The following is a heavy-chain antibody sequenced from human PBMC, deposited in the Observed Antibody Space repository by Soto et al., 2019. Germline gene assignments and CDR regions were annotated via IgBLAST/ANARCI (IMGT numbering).Heavy chain of an antibody. CDR1: GGSISSGDYY. D-gene: IGHD4-4*01. Sequence: SETLSLTCTVSGGSISSGDYYWSWIRQPPGKGLEWIGYIYYGGSTYYNPSLKSRVTISVDTSKNQFSLKLSSVTAADTAVYYCASGSTVINTLDSWAQGTLVTVSS. V-gene: IGHV4-30-4*01. J-gene: IGHJ4*02. CDR3: ASGSTVINTLDS. CDR2: IYYGGST.